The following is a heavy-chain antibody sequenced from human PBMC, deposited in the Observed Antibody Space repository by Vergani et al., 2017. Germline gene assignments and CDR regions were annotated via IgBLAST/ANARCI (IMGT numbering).Heavy chain of an antibody. Sequence: QVQLVQSGAEVKKPGASVKVSCKASGYTFTSYDINWVRQATGQGLEWMGGIIPIFGTANYAQKFQGRVTITADESTSTAYMELSSLRSEDTAVYYCARDHPDYYGSGSYYNAGLAYYYYYYGMDVWGQGTTVTVSS. CDR3: ARDHPDYYGSGSYYNAGLAYYYYYYGMDV. J-gene: IGHJ6*02. CDR2: IIPIFGTA. D-gene: IGHD3-10*01. CDR1: GYTFTSYD. V-gene: IGHV1-69*01.